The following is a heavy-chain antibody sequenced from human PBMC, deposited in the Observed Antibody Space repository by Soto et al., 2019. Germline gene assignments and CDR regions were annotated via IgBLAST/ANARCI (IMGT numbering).Heavy chain of an antibody. D-gene: IGHD3-22*01. CDR1: GFSLRTSGVG. J-gene: IGHJ4*02. V-gene: IGHV2-5*02. CDR3: VHSAHDGSGYWYFCDY. CDR2: IYWDDDK. Sequence: ITLKESGPTLVKPTQNLTLTCTFSGFSLRTSGVGVGWIRQPPGKALEWLALIYWDDDKRYSPSLKSRLTITKDTSKHQVVLTMTNMDPVDTATYYCVHSAHDGSGYWYFCDYWGQGTLVTVSS.